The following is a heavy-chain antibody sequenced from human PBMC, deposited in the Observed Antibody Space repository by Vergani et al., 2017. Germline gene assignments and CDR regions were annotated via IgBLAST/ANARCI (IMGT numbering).Heavy chain of an antibody. D-gene: IGHD6-19*01. J-gene: IGHJ4*02. CDR1: GGSISSYY. V-gene: IGHV4-59*04. Sequence: QVQLQESGPGLVKPSETLFLTCTVSGGSISSYYWSWIRQPPGKRLELIGYIYYSGSTYYNPSLKSRVTISVDTSKNQFSLKLSSVTAADTAVYYCARRVRAVAGPFDYWGQGTLVTVSS. CDR3: ARRVRAVAGPFDY. CDR2: IYYSGST.